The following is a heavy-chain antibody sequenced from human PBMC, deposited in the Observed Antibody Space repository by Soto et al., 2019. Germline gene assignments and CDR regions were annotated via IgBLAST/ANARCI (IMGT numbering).Heavy chain of an antibody. J-gene: IGHJ6*03. CDR1: GDTFTGYD. CDR3: ARGRVDYGDSSYYYMDV. CDR2: INPNSGGT. V-gene: IGHV1-2*04. Sequence: ASVKGSCKACGDTFTGYDMHWVRQAPGQGLEWMGWINPNSGGTNYAQKFQGWVTMTRDTSISTAYMELSRLRSDDTAVYYCARGRVDYGDSSYYYMDVWGKGTTVTVSS. D-gene: IGHD4-17*01.